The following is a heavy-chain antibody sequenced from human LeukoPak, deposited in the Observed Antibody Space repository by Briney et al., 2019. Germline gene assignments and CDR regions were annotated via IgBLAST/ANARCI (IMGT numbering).Heavy chain of an antibody. D-gene: IGHD5-18*01. Sequence: ASVKVSCKASGGTFSSYAISWVRQAPGQGLEWMGGIIPIFGTANYAQKFQGRVTITADESTSTAYMELSSLRSEDTAVYYCARVIGDTAMVGDWYFDLWGRGTQVTVSS. V-gene: IGHV1-69*13. CDR2: IIPIFGTA. CDR1: GGTFSSYA. J-gene: IGHJ2*01. CDR3: ARVIGDTAMVGDWYFDL.